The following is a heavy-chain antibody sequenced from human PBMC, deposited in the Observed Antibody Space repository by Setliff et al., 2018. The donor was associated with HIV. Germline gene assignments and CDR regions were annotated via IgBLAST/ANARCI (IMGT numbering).Heavy chain of an antibody. Sequence: GESLKISCKTSGYSFTTYWIGWVRQMPGKGLEWMALLYPGDSDIRYSPSFQSQVTVSADKSIGTAYLQWNSLKASDTALYFCARAPNSPYYSNFWYADHWGRGTLVTVS. J-gene: IGHJ5*02. D-gene: IGHD3-22*01. CDR2: LYPGDSDI. V-gene: IGHV5-51*01. CDR3: ARAPNSPYYSNFWYADH. CDR1: GYSFTTYW.